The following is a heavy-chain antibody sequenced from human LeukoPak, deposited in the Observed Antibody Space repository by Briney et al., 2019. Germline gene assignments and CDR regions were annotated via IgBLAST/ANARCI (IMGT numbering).Heavy chain of an antibody. J-gene: IGHJ4*02. CDR3: AKGSRFTRVGWFGTFYFDY. CDR1: GFTFSSYA. CDR2: ISGSGGST. D-gene: IGHD3-10*01. Sequence: GGSLRLSCAASGFTFSSYAMSWVRQAPGKGLEWVSAISGSGGSTYYADSVKGRFTISRDNSKNTLYLQMNSLRAEDTAVYYCAKGSRFTRVGWFGTFYFDYWGQGTLVTVSS. V-gene: IGHV3-23*01.